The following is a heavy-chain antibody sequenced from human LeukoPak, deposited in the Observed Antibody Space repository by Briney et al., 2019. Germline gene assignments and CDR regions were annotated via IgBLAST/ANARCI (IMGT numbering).Heavy chain of an antibody. Sequence: GGSLRLSCAASGVTLSSYAMSWARQAPGKGLEWVSGISWNSGTKGYADSVKGRFTISRDNAKNSLYLQMNSLRGEDAALYYCAVLHYYAMDVWGQGTTVTVSS. J-gene: IGHJ6*02. V-gene: IGHV3-9*01. CDR1: GVTLSSYA. D-gene: IGHD2-8*01. CDR3: AVLHYYAMDV. CDR2: ISWNSGTK.